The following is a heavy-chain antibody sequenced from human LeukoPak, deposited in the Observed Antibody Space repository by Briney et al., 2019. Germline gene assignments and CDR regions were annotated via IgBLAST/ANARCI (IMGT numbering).Heavy chain of an antibody. Sequence: ASVKVSCKASGGTFSSYAINWVRQAPGQGLEWMGGIVPIFGTVNYAQKFQGRVTITADESTSTAYMELSSLRSEDTAVYYCAGGDYGDYANAFDIWGQGTMVTVSS. CDR1: GGTFSSYA. D-gene: IGHD4-17*01. CDR2: IVPIFGTV. J-gene: IGHJ3*02. V-gene: IGHV1-69*13. CDR3: AGGDYGDYANAFDI.